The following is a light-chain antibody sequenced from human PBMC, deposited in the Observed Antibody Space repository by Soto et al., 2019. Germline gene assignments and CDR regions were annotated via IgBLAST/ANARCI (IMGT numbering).Light chain of an antibody. CDR1: QSVSSY. Sequence: EIVLTQSPATLSLSPGERATLSCRASQSVSSYLAWYQQKPGQAPRLLIYDASNRATGIPARFSGSGSGTYFTLTISSREPEDFAVYSCQQRSNLPRTCGQGTKLEIK. CDR3: QQRSNLPRT. J-gene: IGKJ2*01. CDR2: DAS. V-gene: IGKV3-11*01.